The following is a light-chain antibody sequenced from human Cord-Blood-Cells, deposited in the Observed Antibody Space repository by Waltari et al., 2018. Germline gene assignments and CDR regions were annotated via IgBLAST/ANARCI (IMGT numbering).Light chain of an antibody. J-gene: IGLJ3*02. V-gene: IGLV2-14*01. CDR1: SSDVGGYNS. CDR3: SSYTSSSTWV. Sequence: QSALTQPASVSGSPGQPTPTPCTGPSSDVGGYNSVSWYQQHPGKAPKLMIYDVSNRPSGVSNRFSGSKSGNTASLTISGLQAEDEADYYCSSYTSSSTWVFGGGTKLTVL. CDR2: DVS.